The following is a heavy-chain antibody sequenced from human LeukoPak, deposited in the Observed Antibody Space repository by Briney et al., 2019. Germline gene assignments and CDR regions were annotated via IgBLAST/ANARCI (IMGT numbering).Heavy chain of an antibody. Sequence: SQTLSLTCAISGDSVSSNSAAWNWIRQSPSRGPEWLGRTYYRSKWYNDYAVSVKSRITINPDTSKNQFSLQLNSVTPEDTAVYYCAGLLWFGELSVFDPWGQGTLVTVSS. CDR2: TYYRSKWYN. CDR1: GDSVSSNSAA. CDR3: AGLLWFGELSVFDP. J-gene: IGHJ5*02. D-gene: IGHD3-10*01. V-gene: IGHV6-1*01.